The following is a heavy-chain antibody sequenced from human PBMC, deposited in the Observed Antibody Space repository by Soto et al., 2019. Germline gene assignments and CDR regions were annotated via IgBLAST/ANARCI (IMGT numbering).Heavy chain of an antibody. CDR2: IFPLVAMV. CDR3: AREAGAAFKS. D-gene: IGHD1-26*01. Sequence: QVHLVQSGAEMKKPGSSVKVSCKVSGGDLTNSGISWVRQAPGQGLEWMGGIFPLVAMVDYSQKFQGRVTITADGTTHTTSMDRGILRADDTSAYYWAREAGAAFKSWGQGTLVIVSS. CDR1: GGDLTNSG. V-gene: IGHV1-69*12. J-gene: IGHJ4*02.